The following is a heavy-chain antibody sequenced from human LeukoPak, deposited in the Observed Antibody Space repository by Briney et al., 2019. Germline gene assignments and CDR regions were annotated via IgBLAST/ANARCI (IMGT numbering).Heavy chain of an antibody. CDR1: GFTFSNFA. D-gene: IGHD6-19*01. Sequence: GGSLRLSCSASGFTFSNFAMHWARQAPGKGLEYVSAISRNGDSTYYADSVKGRFTISRDNSKNTLYLQMSSLRTEDTAVYYCVNQISGWVYWGQGTLVTVSS. J-gene: IGHJ4*02. CDR3: VNQISGWVY. V-gene: IGHV3-64D*06. CDR2: ISRNGDST.